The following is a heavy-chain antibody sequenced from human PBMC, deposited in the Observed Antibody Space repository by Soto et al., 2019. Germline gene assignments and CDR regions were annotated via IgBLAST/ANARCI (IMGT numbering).Heavy chain of an antibody. CDR1: GFIVNSNY. D-gene: IGHD4-17*01. CDR3: ARVYGDYGGFFEY. V-gene: IGHV3-53*04. CDR2: IYSGGYT. Sequence: AGGSLRLSCAASGFIVNSNYMSWVRQVPGKRLEWVSVIYSGGYTHYADSVKGRFTISRHNIKNTLYLQMSSLRAEDTAVYYCARVYGDYGGFFEYWGQGTLVTVSS. J-gene: IGHJ4*02.